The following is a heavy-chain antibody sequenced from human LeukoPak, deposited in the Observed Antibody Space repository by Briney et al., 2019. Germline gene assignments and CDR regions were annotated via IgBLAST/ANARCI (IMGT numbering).Heavy chain of an antibody. Sequence: PSETLSLTCTVSGGSISSSNYYWAWIRQPPGKGLEWIGSTYFSGTTYYKSPLKSRDTISVDTSKNQFSLKLSSVTAADTAVYYCARHQYYYDGSGYNYDPDFWGQGTLVTVSS. CDR1: GGSISSSNYY. CDR2: TYFSGTT. V-gene: IGHV4-39*01. J-gene: IGHJ4*02. CDR3: ARHQYYYDGSGYNYDPDF. D-gene: IGHD3-22*01.